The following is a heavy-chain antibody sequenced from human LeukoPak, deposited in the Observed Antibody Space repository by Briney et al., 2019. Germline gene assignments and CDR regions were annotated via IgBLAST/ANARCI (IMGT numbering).Heavy chain of an antibody. D-gene: IGHD2-2*01. V-gene: IGHV1-2*02. CDR2: INPNSGGT. Sequence: ASVKVSCKASGYTFTGYYMHWVRQAPGQGLEWMGWINPNSGGTNYAQKFQGRVTMTRDTSISTAYMELSRLRSDDTAVYYCARSRGFLYYYYMDVWGKGTTVTVSS. CDR1: GYTFTGYY. CDR3: ARSRGFLYYYYMDV. J-gene: IGHJ6*03.